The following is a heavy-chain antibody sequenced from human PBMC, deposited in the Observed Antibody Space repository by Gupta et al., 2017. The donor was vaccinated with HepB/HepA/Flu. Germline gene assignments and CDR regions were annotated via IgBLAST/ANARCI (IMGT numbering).Heavy chain of an antibody. D-gene: IGHD3-22*01. J-gene: IGHJ5*02. CDR2: INHSGST. Sequence: QVQLQQWGAGLLKPSETLSLTCAVYGGSFSGYYWSCIRQPPGKGLEWIGEINHSGSTNYNPSLKSRVTISVDTSKNQFSLKLSSVTAADTAVYYCARQGGSGSPSGWFDPWGRGTLVTVSS. CDR3: ARQGGSGSPSGWFDP. V-gene: IGHV4-34*01. CDR1: GGSFSGYY.